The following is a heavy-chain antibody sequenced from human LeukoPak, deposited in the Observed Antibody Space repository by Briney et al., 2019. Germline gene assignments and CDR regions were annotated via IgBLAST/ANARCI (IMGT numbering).Heavy chain of an antibody. D-gene: IGHD3-3*01. J-gene: IGHJ4*02. CDR2: VSGSGANT. CDR1: GFTFNSFA. CDR3: AKTGLGGYYLDY. Sequence: TGGSLRLSCTASGFTFNSFAMSWVRQAPGKGLEWVSGVSGSGANTFYADSVKGRFTISRDNSKNTLYLQMNSLRAEDTAVYYCAKTGLGGYYLDYWGQGTLVTVSS. V-gene: IGHV3-23*01.